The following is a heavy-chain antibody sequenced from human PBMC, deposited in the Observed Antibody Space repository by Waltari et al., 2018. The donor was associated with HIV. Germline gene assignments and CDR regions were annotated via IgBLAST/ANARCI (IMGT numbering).Heavy chain of an antibody. J-gene: IGHJ5*02. CDR1: EYPPTELS. V-gene: IGHV1-24*01. D-gene: IGHD3-10*01. CDR2: FDPEDGET. CDR3: ATSVFLQEGGVNWFNP. Sequence: QVQLVQSGAEVKKPGASVKVSCKVSEYPPTELSMHWVGPAPGKGLEWMGGFDPEDGETIYAQKFQGRVTMTEDTSTDTAYMELSSLRSEDTAVYYCATSVFLQEGGVNWFNPWGQGTLVTVSS.